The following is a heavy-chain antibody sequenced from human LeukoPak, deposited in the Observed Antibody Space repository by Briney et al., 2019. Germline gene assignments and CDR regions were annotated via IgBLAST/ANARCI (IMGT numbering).Heavy chain of an antibody. Sequence: SVKVSCKASGYTFTSYDINWVRQATRQGLEWMGGIIPIFGTANYAQKFQGGVTITTDESTSTAYMELSSLRSEDTAVYYCARGDPPLLWFGELFGGVDYWGQGALVTVSS. CDR1: GYTFTSYD. CDR3: ARGDPPLLWFGELFGGVDY. J-gene: IGHJ4*02. CDR2: IIPIFGTA. V-gene: IGHV1-69*05. D-gene: IGHD3-10*01.